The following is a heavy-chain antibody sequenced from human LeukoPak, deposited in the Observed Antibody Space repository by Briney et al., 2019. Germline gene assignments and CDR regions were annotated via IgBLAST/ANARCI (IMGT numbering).Heavy chain of an antibody. V-gene: IGHV4-39*07. CDR1: GGSISSSSYY. J-gene: IGHJ4*02. Sequence: SETLSLTCTVSGGSISSSSYYWGWIRQPPGKGLERIGSIYYSGSTYYNPSLKSRVTISVDTSKNQFSLKLSSVTAADTAVYYCARVAARLRIYYFDYWGQGTLVTVSS. CDR3: ARVAARLRIYYFDY. CDR2: IYYSGST. D-gene: IGHD6-6*01.